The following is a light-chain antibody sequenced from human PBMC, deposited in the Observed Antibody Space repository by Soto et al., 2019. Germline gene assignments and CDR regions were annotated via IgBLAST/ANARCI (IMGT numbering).Light chain of an antibody. V-gene: IGLV2-14*01. CDR1: GSNVGGYNY. Sequence: QSALTQPASMSGSPGQSITISCTGTGSNVGGYNYVSWYQQHPGKAPKLMIYEVTNRPSGVSHRFSGSKSGNTASLTISGLQPEDEADYNCSSFTSSSTLPYVFGTGTKVTVL. CDR2: EVT. CDR3: SSFTSSSTLPYV. J-gene: IGLJ1*01.